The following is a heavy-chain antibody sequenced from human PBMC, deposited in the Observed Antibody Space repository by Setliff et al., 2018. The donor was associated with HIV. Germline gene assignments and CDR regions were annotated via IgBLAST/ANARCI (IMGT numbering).Heavy chain of an antibody. CDR3: AREGGTGRSSWYGAYWYDP. Sequence: SETLSLTCAVYGGSFSGYYWTWIRQPPGKGLEWTGDINHSGKTNYNRSLKSRVTISLDTSKNQFSLRLTSVTAADTAVYYCAREGGTGRSSWYGAYWYDPWGQGTLVTVSS. CDR1: GGSFSGYY. V-gene: IGHV4-34*01. J-gene: IGHJ5*02. D-gene: IGHD6-13*01. CDR2: INHSGKT.